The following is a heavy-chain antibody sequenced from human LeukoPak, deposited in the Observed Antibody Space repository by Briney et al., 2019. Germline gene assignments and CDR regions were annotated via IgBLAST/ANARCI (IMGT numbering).Heavy chain of an antibody. CDR2: ISSSSSTI. CDR1: GFTFSSYS. J-gene: IGHJ3*02. CDR3: AKDRTWSRSRWFWGVFSFET. V-gene: IGHV3-48*02. Sequence: GGSLRLSCAASGFTFSSYSMNWVRQAPGKGLEWVSYISSSSSTIYYADSVKGRFTISRDNAKNSLYLQMNSLRDEDTAVYYCAKDRTWSRSRWFWGVFSFETWGQGTVVTVSS. D-gene: IGHD3-16*01.